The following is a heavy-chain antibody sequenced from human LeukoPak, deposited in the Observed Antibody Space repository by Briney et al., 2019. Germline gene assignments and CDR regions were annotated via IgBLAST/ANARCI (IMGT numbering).Heavy chain of an antibody. CDR1: GFTFSSYA. CDR2: ISYDGSNK. CDR3: ASTVTASFGWFDP. D-gene: IGHD4-11*01. V-gene: IGHV3-30*01. Sequence: PGRSLRLSCAASGFTFSSYAMHWVRQAPGKGLEWVAVISYDGSNKYYADSVKGRFTISRDNSKNTLYLQMNSLRAEDTAVYYCASTVTASFGWFDPWGQGTLVTVSS. J-gene: IGHJ5*02.